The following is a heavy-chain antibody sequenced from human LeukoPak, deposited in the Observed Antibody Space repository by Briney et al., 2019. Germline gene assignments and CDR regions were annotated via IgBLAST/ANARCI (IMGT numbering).Heavy chain of an antibody. V-gene: IGHV4-30-2*01. Sequence: SETLSLTCTVSGGSISSGGYYWSWIRQPPGKGLEWIGYIYHSGSTNYNPSLKSRVTISVDTSKNQFSLKLSSVTAADTAVYYCARGVFRWALGDQYYGMDVWGQGATVTVSS. CDR1: GGSISSGGYY. J-gene: IGHJ6*02. CDR2: IYHSGST. CDR3: ARGVFRWALGDQYYGMDV. D-gene: IGHD3-10*01.